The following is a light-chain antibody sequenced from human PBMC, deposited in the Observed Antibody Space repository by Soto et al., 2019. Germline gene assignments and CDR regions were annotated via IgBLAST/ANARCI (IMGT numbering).Light chain of an antibody. J-gene: IGKJ1*01. CDR1: QGISSY. V-gene: IGKV1-8*01. Sequence: AIRMTQSPSSFSASTGDRVTITCRASQGISSYLAWYQQKPGKAPKLLIYAASTLQSGVPSRFSGSGSGTDFTLTSSCLQSEDFATYYCQQYYSYPWTFVQGTKVEIK. CDR3: QQYYSYPWT. CDR2: AAS.